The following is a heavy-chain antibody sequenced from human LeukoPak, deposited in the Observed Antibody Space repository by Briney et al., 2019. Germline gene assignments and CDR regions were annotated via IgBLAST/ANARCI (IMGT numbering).Heavy chain of an antibody. CDR2: IYYSGST. J-gene: IGHJ4*02. CDR1: GGSISSYY. D-gene: IGHD4-17*01. Sequence: PSETLSLTCTVSGGSISSYYWSWIRQPPGKGLEWIGYIYYSGSTNYNPSLKSRVTISVDTSKNQFSLRLSSVTAADTAVYYCARRRGAYGDYLYWGQGTLVTVSS. CDR3: ARRRGAYGDYLY. V-gene: IGHV4-59*01.